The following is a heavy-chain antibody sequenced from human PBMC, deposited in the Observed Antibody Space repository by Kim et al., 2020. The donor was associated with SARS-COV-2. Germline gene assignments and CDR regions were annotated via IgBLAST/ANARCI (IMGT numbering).Heavy chain of an antibody. Sequence: YNNPAPKRRDTISIDTAKNHFSLKLSSVTAADTAVYYCARDIGAMGYFQHWGQGTLVTVSS. D-gene: IGHD2-2*01. J-gene: IGHJ1*01. CDR3: ARDIGAMGYFQH. V-gene: IGHV4-30-2*04.